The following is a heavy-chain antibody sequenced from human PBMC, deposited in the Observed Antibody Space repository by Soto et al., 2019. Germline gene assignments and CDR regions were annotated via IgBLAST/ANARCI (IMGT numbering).Heavy chain of an antibody. Sequence: QVQLVQSGAEVKKPGASVKVSCKASGYTFTSYYMHWVRQAPGQGLEWMGIINPSGGSTSYAQKFQGRVTMTRDTATSTVYMELSSLRSEDTAVYYCARERGGIVGAPPPIDYWGQGTLVTVSS. CDR1: GYTFTSYY. V-gene: IGHV1-46*01. J-gene: IGHJ4*02. D-gene: IGHD1-26*01. CDR3: ARERGGIVGAPPPIDY. CDR2: INPSGGST.